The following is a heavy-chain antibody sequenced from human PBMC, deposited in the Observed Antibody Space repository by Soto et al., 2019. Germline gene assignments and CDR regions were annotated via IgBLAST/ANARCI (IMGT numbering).Heavy chain of an antibody. CDR1: GDSISSDYYH. J-gene: IGHJ6*03. CDR3: ARKGAAASYAHYYMDV. V-gene: IGHV4-30-4*08. D-gene: IGHD6-13*01. CDR2: IHHSGSI. Sequence: SETLSLTCTVSGDSISSDYYHWTWIRQSPGKGLEWIGYIHHSGSILYNPSLKSRVTISVDTSKNQFSLHLSSVTAADTAVYYCARKGAAASYAHYYMDVWGRGTAVTVSS.